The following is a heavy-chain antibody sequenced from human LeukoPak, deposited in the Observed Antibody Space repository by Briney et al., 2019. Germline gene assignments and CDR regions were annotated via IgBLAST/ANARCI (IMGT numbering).Heavy chain of an antibody. CDR2: ISRSGSTK. V-gene: IGHV3-11*04. Sequence: GGSLRLSCAASGFTFSDYNMRWIRQAPGKGPEWVSSISRSGSTKYYADSVKGRFTVSRDNAKNSLFLQMNSLRAEGTAVYYCAELGITMIGGVWGKGTTVTISS. J-gene: IGHJ6*04. CDR3: AELGITMIGGV. CDR1: GFTFSDYN. D-gene: IGHD3-10*02.